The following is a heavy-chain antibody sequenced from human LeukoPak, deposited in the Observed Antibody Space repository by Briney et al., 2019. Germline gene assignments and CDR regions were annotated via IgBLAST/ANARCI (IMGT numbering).Heavy chain of an antibody. CDR2: IKQDGGET. CDR1: GFTFRSYW. D-gene: IGHD5-18*01. J-gene: IGHJ4*02. Sequence: PGGSLRLSCAASGFTFRSYWMTWVRQAPGKGLEWVANIKQDGGETYYADSVKGRFTISRDNAKNSLYLQMNSLRVDDTAVYYCARTTWIQLWSSPYEDYWGQGTLVTVSS. CDR3: ARTTWIQLWSSPYEDY. V-gene: IGHV3-7*01.